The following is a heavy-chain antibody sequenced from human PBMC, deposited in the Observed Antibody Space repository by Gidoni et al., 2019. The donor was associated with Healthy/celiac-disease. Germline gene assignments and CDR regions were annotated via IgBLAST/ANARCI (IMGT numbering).Heavy chain of an antibody. D-gene: IGHD3-3*01. CDR3: AKAAGVGFLEWFLADY. CDR2: ISGSGGST. CDR1: GFTVSSYA. Sequence: EVQLLESGGDLVQPGGSRRLSGAASGFTVSSYAMSWVRQAPGKGLEWVSAISGSGGSTYYADSVKGRFTISRDNSKNTLYLQMNSLRAEDTAVFYCAKAAGVGFLEWFLADYWGQGTLVTVSS. J-gene: IGHJ4*02. V-gene: IGHV3-23*01.